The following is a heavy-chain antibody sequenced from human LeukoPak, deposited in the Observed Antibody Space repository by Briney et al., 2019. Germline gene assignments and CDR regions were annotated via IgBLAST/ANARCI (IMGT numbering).Heavy chain of an antibody. J-gene: IGHJ4*02. CDR1: GGSISSSSYY. D-gene: IGHD4-23*01. V-gene: IGHV4-39*01. Sequence: SETLSLTCTVSGGSISSSSYYWGWIRQTPGKGLEWIGSIYYSGSTFYSPSLKSRVTISVDTSKNQFSLKLSSVTAADTAVYYCARGLVYGGSDYWGQGTLVTVSS. CDR3: ARGLVYGGSDY. CDR2: IYYSGST.